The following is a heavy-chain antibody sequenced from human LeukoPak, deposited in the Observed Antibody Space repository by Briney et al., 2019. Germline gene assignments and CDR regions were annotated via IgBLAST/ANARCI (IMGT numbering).Heavy chain of an antibody. V-gene: IGHV3-49*04. J-gene: IGHJ4*02. CDR2: IRSKIYGGTP. CDR3: TRDQTPYY. CDR1: GFTFGDYA. Sequence: GGSLRLSCTASGFTFGDYATTWVRQAPGEGLEGGGFIRSKIYGGTPEYAASGKGRFTIARDDSKAVAYLQMNSLKTEDTAVYYCTRDQTPYYWGQGTLVTVSS.